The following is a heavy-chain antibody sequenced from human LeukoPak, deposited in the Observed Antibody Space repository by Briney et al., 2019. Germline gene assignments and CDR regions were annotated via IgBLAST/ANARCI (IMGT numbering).Heavy chain of an antibody. CDR2: IYTSGST. Sequence: PSETLSLTCTVSGGSISSYYWSWIRQPAGKGLEWIGRIYTSGSTNYNPSLKSRVTMSVDTSKNQFSLKLSSVTAADTAVYYCAREESGYGYGYSFTYYYYMDVWGKGTTVTVSS. V-gene: IGHV4-4*07. CDR3: AREESGYGYGYSFTYYYYMDV. CDR1: GGSISSYY. D-gene: IGHD5-18*01. J-gene: IGHJ6*03.